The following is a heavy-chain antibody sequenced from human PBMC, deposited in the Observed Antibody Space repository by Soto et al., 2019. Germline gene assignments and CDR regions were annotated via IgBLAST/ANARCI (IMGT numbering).Heavy chain of an antibody. CDR3: AKVSGGAWPYYFDS. Sequence: GGSLRLSCVASGFSFSNYVMAWVRQTPGKGLEWVSAMSGGGGYTYYPDPMKGRFTISRDNSENTLFLQMNSLSAADTAVYYCAKVSGGAWPYYFDSWGQGSLVTVSS. V-gene: IGHV3-23*01. CDR2: MSGGGGYT. CDR1: GFSFSNYV. D-gene: IGHD6-25*01. J-gene: IGHJ4*02.